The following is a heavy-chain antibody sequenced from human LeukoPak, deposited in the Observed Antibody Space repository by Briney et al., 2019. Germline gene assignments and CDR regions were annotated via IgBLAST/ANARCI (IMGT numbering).Heavy chain of an antibody. D-gene: IGHD4-17*01. Sequence: GASVKVSCKASGYTFTSYYMHWVRQAPGQRLEWMGIINPSGGSTSYAQKFQGRVTMTRDMSTSTVYMELSSLRSEDTAVYYCATRGMTTVTTHYYYYYMDVWGKGTTVTVSS. CDR1: GYTFTSYY. CDR2: INPSGGST. V-gene: IGHV1-46*01. CDR3: ATRGMTTVTTHYYYYYMDV. J-gene: IGHJ6*03.